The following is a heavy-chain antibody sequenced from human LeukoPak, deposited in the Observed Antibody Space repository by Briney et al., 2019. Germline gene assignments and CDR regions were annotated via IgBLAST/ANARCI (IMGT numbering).Heavy chain of an antibody. V-gene: IGHV4-39*07. J-gene: IGHJ3*02. CDR1: GGSISSNNYY. Sequence: SETLSLTCTVSGGSISSNNYYWGWIRQPPGKGLEWIANIYYTGSTYYNPSLKSRVTISVDTSKDQFSLKLSSVTAADTAVYYCAKRYNSGWGDAFDIWGQGTMVTVSS. CDR3: AKRYNSGWGDAFDI. CDR2: IYYTGST. D-gene: IGHD6-19*01.